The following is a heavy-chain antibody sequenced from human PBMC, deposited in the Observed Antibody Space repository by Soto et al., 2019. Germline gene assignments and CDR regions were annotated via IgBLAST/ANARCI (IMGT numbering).Heavy chain of an antibody. Sequence: GSLRLSCAASGFTFSSYAMTWVRQAPGKGLEWVSGISGSGATTSYADSVKGRFTVSRDNSKNTLYLQMNSLRVEDTAVYYCAKLRFFDWSSYNWFEYWGQGTPVTVCS. CDR1: GFTFSSYA. CDR3: AKLRFFDWSSYNWFEY. CDR2: ISGSGATT. D-gene: IGHD3-9*01. V-gene: IGHV3-23*01. J-gene: IGHJ5*01.